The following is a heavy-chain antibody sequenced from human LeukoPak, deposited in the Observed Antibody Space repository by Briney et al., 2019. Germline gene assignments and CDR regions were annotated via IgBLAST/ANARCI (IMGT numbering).Heavy chain of an antibody. D-gene: IGHD2-8*02. V-gene: IGHV4-38-2*01. CDR1: GYSISSGYY. CDR3: AKKGSRIIATTGFLDY. J-gene: IGHJ4*02. CDR2: IYHSGST. Sequence: SETLSLTCVVSGYSISSGYYWGWIRQPPEKGLEWIGSIYHSGSTFYNPSLKSRVTISVDTSKNQFSLKLTSVTAADTAVYYCAKKGSRIIATTGFLDYWGQGTLVTVSS.